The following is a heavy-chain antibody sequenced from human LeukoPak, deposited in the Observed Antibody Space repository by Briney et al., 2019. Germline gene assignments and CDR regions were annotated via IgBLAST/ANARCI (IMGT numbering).Heavy chain of an antibody. Sequence: GGSLRLSCAASGFTVSSNYMSWVRQAPGKGLEWVSVIYSGGSTYYADSVKGRFTISRDTSTSTLFLQMNSLRAEDTAVYYCARRLGLGFGEYSNNWFDPWGQGTLVTVSS. V-gene: IGHV3-53*01. J-gene: IGHJ5*02. D-gene: IGHD3-10*01. CDR1: GFTVSSNY. CDR2: IYSGGST. CDR3: ARRLGLGFGEYSNNWFDP.